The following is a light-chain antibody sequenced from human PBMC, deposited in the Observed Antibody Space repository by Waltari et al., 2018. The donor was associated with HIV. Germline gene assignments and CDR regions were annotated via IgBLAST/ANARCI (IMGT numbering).Light chain of an antibody. Sequence: DIRLTQSPSTLSASAGDRVAITCRAGQNVGAFLAWYQQKPGKPAKLLIFQASTLEGGVPSRFSGSVSGSDFTLTINGLQSDDFATYYCHQYASFSGTFGQGTKVEL. J-gene: IGKJ1*01. V-gene: IGKV1-5*03. CDR2: QAS. CDR1: QNVGAF. CDR3: HQYASFSGT.